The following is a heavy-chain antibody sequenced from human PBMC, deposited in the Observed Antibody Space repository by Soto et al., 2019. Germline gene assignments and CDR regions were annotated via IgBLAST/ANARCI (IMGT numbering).Heavy chain of an antibody. CDR3: ARDCYTVTTGYYYYYGMDV. Sequence: ASVKVSCKASGYTFTSYGISWVRQAPGQGLEWMGWISAYNGNTNYAQKLQGRVTMTTDTSTSTAYMELRSLRSDDTAVYYCARDCYTVTTGYYYYYGMDVWGQGTTVTVSS. J-gene: IGHJ6*02. CDR2: ISAYNGNT. V-gene: IGHV1-18*01. D-gene: IGHD4-17*01. CDR1: GYTFTSYG.